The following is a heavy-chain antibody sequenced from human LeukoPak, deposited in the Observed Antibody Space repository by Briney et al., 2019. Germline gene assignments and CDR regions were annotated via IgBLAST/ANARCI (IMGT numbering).Heavy chain of an antibody. J-gene: IGHJ6*03. CDR3: ARVLGSYSYYYYYYMDV. CDR2: IYSGGST. Sequence: GGSPRLSCAASGFTVSSNYMSWVRQAPGKGLEWVSVIYSGGSTYYADSVKGRFTISRDNSKNTLYLQMNSLRAEDTAVYYCARVLGSYSYYYYYYMDVWGKGTTVTISS. CDR1: GFTVSSNY. V-gene: IGHV3-53*01. D-gene: IGHD3-10*01.